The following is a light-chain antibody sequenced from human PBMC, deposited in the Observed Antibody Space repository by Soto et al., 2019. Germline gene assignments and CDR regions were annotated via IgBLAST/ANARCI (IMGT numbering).Light chain of an antibody. V-gene: IGLV2-14*01. CDR3: NSYTNTAARV. J-gene: IGLJ1*01. Sequence: QSALTRPASVSGSPGQSITISCTGTSEDVGAHNFVSWYQQHSGKAPKVLIYEVTIRPSGVSYRFSASKSGNTAYLTISGLQPEDEADYYCNSYTNTAARVFGTGTKVTVL. CDR1: SEDVGAHNF. CDR2: EVT.